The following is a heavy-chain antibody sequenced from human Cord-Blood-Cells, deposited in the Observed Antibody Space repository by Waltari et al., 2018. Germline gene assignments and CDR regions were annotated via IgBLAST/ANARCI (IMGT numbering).Heavy chain of an antibody. CDR2: IYYSGST. V-gene: IGHV4-31*03. D-gene: IGHD6-6*01. CDR3: ASGSSSSLGDAFDI. CDR1: GGSISSGGYY. J-gene: IGHJ3*02. Sequence: HVQLQESGPGLVKPSQTLSLTCTVSGGSISSGGYYWSWLRPHPGKGLEWIGYIYYSGSTYYNPSLKSRVTISVDTSKNQFSLKLSSVTAADTAVYYCASGSSSSLGDAFDIWGQGTMVTVSS.